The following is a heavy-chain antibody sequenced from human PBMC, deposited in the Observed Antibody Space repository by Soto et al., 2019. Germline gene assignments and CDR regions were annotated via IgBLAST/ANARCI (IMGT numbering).Heavy chain of an antibody. D-gene: IGHD6-19*01. Sequence: GGSLRLSCAASGFTFSSYAMSWVRQAPGKGLEWVSAISGSGGSTYYADSVKGRFTISRDNSKNTLYLQMNSLRAEDTAVYYCAKDGSLGIAVADTVPDWFDPWGQGTLVTVSS. CDR1: GFTFSSYA. J-gene: IGHJ5*02. CDR3: AKDGSLGIAVADTVPDWFDP. CDR2: ISGSGGST. V-gene: IGHV3-23*01.